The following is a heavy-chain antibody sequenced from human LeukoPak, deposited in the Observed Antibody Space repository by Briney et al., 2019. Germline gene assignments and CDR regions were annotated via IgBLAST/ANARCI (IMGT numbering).Heavy chain of an antibody. Sequence: VGSLRLSCAASGFTFSSYSMNWVRQAPGKWLEWVSSISSISSDIYYADSGKGRCTISTDNSKNSMYRQMTSLRAQNTAVYYCARDNGSVTSDWGQGTLVTVSS. CDR3: ARDNGSVTSD. V-gene: IGHV3-21*01. J-gene: IGHJ4*02. D-gene: IGHD4-17*01. CDR1: GFTFSSYS. CDR2: ISSISSDI.